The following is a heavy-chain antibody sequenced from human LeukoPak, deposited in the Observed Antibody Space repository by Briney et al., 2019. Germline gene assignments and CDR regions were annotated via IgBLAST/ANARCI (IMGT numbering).Heavy chain of an antibody. CDR3: VKGSGTHYYFYYMDV. V-gene: IGHV3-23*01. Sequence: GGSLRLSCAASGFSVRTNYMSWVRQAPGKGLEWVSGISGTGSAVGYADSVKGRFTVSRDTSKRTVYLQMSGLRVDDTAVYYCVKGSGTHYYFYYMDVWGKGTPVTVSS. D-gene: IGHD1-26*01. CDR2: ISGTGSAV. CDR1: GFSVRTNY. J-gene: IGHJ6*03.